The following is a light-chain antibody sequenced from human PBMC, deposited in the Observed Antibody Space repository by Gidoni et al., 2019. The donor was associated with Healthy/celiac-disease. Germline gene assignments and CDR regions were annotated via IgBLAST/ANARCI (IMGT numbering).Light chain of an antibody. J-gene: IGKJ1*01. Sequence: DIHLTQSPSSLSASIGDRVTITCRASDSMASYLNWYQQLPGKAPSLLIYTASNLERGVPSRFSGSGSGAEFTLTITDLQAEDFATYYCQQTYSMPWTFGQGTYVDIK. CDR1: DSMASY. V-gene: IGKV1-39*01. CDR2: TAS. CDR3: QQTYSMPWT.